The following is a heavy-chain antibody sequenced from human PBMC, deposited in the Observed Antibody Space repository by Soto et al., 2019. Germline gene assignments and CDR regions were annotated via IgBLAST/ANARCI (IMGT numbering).Heavy chain of an antibody. CDR2: IYPGDSDT. V-gene: IGHV5-51*01. CDR1: GYSFTSYW. Sequence: GESLKISCKGSGYSFTSYWIGWVRQMPGKGLEWMGIIYPGDSDTRDSPPFQGPFPISADTSISTAYLQWSSLKASDTAMYYCARLIGVRTDSIIVVVGESYYYYMDVWGKGTTVTVSS. CDR3: ARLIGVRTDSIIVVVGESYYYYMDV. J-gene: IGHJ6*03. D-gene: IGHD2-21*01.